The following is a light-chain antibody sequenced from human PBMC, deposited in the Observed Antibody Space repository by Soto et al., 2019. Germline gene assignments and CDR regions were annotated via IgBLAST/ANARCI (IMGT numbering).Light chain of an antibody. V-gene: IGLV2-14*01. CDR3: SSYTSGSTLYV. J-gene: IGLJ1*01. CDR2: EVT. Sequence: QSALTQPASVSGSPGQSITISCTGTSSDFYGYNYVSWYQQLPGKAPKLLIYEVTSRPSGVSNRFSGSKSGDTASLTISGLLAEDEAYYYCSSYTSGSTLYVFGTGTKVT. CDR1: SSDFYGYNY.